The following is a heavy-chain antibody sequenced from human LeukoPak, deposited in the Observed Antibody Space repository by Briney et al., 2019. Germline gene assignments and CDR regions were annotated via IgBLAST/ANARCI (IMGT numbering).Heavy chain of an antibody. CDR3: ARDSHCGGDCYPNYYYYMDV. V-gene: IGHV3-11*04. Sequence: GGSLRLSCAASGFTVSGNYMSWVRQAPGKGLEWVSYISSSGSTIHYADSVKGRFTISRDNAKNSLYLQMNSLRAEDTAVYYCARDSHCGGDCYPNYYYYMDVWGKGTTVTISS. CDR2: ISSSGSTI. J-gene: IGHJ6*03. CDR1: GFTVSGNY. D-gene: IGHD2-21*02.